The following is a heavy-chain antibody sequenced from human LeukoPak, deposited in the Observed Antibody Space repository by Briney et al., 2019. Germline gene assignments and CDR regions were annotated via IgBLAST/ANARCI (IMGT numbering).Heavy chain of an antibody. J-gene: IGHJ5*02. CDR1: GFTFSDYY. CDR2: ISSSSSYT. CDR3: AREYGSGSYYHNWFDP. Sequence: GGSLRLSCAASGFTFSDYYMSWIRQAPGKGLEWVSYISSSSSYTNYADSVKGRFTISRDNSKNTLYLQMNSLRAEDTAVYYCAREYGSGSYYHNWFDPWGQGTLVTVSS. V-gene: IGHV3-11*06. D-gene: IGHD3-10*01.